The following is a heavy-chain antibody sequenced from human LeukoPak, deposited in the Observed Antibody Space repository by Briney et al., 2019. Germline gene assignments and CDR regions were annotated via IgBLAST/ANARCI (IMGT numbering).Heavy chain of an antibody. V-gene: IGHV1-2*04. D-gene: IGHD3-22*01. Sequence: ASVKVSCKASGYTFTGHYMHWVRQAPGQGLEWMGWINPNSGGTNYAQKFQGWVTMTRDTSISTAYMELSRLRSDDTAVYYCARSYPYYDSSFNWFDPWGQGTLVTVSS. CDR1: GYTFTGHY. J-gene: IGHJ5*02. CDR2: INPNSGGT. CDR3: ARSYPYYDSSFNWFDP.